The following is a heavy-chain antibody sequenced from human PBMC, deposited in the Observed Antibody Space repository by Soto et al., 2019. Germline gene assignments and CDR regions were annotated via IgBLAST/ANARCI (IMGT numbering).Heavy chain of an antibody. CDR1: GFTFSSYS. CDR3: ARDSDDSSGYYFLGVYYFDY. J-gene: IGHJ4*02. Sequence: EVQLVESGGGLVQPGGSLRLSCAASGFTFSSYSMNWVRQAPGKGLEWVSYISSSSSTIYYADSVKGRFTISRDNAKNSXYXXMTSLRAEDTAVYYCARDSDDSSGYYFLGVYYFDYWGQGTLVTVSS. CDR2: ISSSSSTI. V-gene: IGHV3-48*01. D-gene: IGHD3-22*01.